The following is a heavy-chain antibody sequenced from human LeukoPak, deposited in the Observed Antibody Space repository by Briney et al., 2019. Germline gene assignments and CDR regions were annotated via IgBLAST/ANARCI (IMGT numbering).Heavy chain of an antibody. CDR1: GDSISRSNW. D-gene: IGHD5-24*01. CDR2: VYHSGNT. V-gene: IGHV4-4*02. CDR3: ARAPTKSPYYYYYMDV. Sequence: SETLSLTCAVSGDSISRSNWWSWVRRSPGKGLEWIGEVYHSGNTKVNPSLKSRVTMSVDRSKSQFSLNLNSVTAADTAVYYCARAPTKSPYYYYYMDVWGKGTTVTVSS. J-gene: IGHJ6*03.